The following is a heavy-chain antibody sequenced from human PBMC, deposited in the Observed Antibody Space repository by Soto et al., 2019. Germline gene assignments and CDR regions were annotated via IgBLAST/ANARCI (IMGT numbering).Heavy chain of an antibody. V-gene: IGHV4-59*08. CDR3: ARTVLGPDLLADSFVDYYYYMDV. D-gene: IGHD3-9*01. Sequence: PSETLSLTWTVSGGSISNVCWSWIRQPPGKGLEWIGYVYYTGSTSYNPSLKRRVTFSADSSRGQFSLRLNSVTAADTAVYYCARTVLGPDLLADSFVDYYYYMDVWGQGTTVTVSS. CDR2: VYYTGST. CDR1: GGSISNVC. J-gene: IGHJ6*03.